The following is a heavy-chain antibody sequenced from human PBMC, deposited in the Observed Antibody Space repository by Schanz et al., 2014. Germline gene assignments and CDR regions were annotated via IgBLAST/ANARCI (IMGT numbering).Heavy chain of an antibody. CDR1: GFTFSSYS. J-gene: IGHJ4*02. D-gene: IGHD3-22*01. Sequence: EVQLLESGGGLVQPGGSLRLSCTASGFTFSSYSMNWVRQDPGKGLVWVARINSVGSNTDYADSVTGRFTMSRDNAKNSVFLQMNSLRAEDTAVYYCARVDSSGYFFDNWGQGTRVTVSS. CDR3: ARVDSSGYFFDN. CDR2: INSVGSNT. V-gene: IGHV3-74*02.